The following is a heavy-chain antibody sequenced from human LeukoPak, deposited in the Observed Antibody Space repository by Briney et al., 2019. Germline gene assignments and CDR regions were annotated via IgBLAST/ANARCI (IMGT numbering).Heavy chain of an antibody. CDR1: GYTFTSYY. J-gene: IGHJ4*02. V-gene: IGHV1-46*01. CDR3: ARVENVGNHYYQSTFDY. D-gene: IGHD3-22*01. CDR2: INPSGGST. Sequence: ASVKVSCKASGYTFTSYYMHWVRQAPGQGLEWMGIINPSGGSTSYAQKFQGRVTMTRDTSTSTVYMELSSLRSEDTAVYYCARVENVGNHYYQSTFDYWGQGTLVTVSS.